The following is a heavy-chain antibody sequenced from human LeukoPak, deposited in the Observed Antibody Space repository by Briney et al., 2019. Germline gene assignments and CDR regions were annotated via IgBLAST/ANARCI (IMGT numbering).Heavy chain of an antibody. CDR1: RFTFSSYW. CDR2: ISISGTTI. Sequence: GGSLRLSCAASRFTFSSYWMHWVRHAPGKGLGWISYISISGTTIYYADSVKGRFTISRDNAKNSVYLQMNSLSVEDTAVYYCAREIWGQGTMVTVSS. CDR3: AREI. J-gene: IGHJ3*02. V-gene: IGHV3-48*04.